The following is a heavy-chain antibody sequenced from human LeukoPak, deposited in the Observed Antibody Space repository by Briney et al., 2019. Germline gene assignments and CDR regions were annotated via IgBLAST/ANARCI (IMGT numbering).Heavy chain of an antibody. Sequence: GGSLRLSCAASGFTFSSYTMSWVRQGPGKGLEWVSSISGSGGNTYFADSVKGRFTISRDNSKNTLYLQMSSLRAEDTAVYYCAKDSGSSGWVIDYWGQGTLVTVSS. CDR1: GFTFSSYT. V-gene: IGHV3-23*01. D-gene: IGHD6-19*01. CDR3: AKDSGSSGWVIDY. J-gene: IGHJ4*02. CDR2: ISGSGGNT.